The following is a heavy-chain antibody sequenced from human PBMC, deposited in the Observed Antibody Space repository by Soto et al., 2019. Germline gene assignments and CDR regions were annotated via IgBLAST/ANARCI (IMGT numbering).Heavy chain of an antibody. V-gene: IGHV3-23*01. J-gene: IGHJ4*02. Sequence: GGSLRLSCAASGFTFSSYAMSWVRQAPGKGLEWVSAISGSGGSTYYADSVKGRFTISRDNSKNTLYLQMNSLRAEDTAVYYCAKEWATMVRGVPPQYYFDYWGQGTLVTVSS. CDR1: GFTFSSYA. CDR3: AKEWATMVRGVPPQYYFDY. D-gene: IGHD3-10*01. CDR2: ISGSGGST.